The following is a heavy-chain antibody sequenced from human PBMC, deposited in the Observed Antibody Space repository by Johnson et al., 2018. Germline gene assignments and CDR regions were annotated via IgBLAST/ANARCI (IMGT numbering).Heavy chain of an antibody. CDR3: ARAVDRLPDGYFQH. D-gene: IGHD3-22*01. J-gene: IGHJ1*01. V-gene: IGHV3-64*01. CDR1: GFTFSSYD. Sequence: VRLVQSGGGLVQPGGSLRLCCPASGFTFSSYDMHWVRQAPGKGLEYVSAISSNGGSTSYATPVKGRFTISRANSKNTLYLQMGSLRAEDMAVYYCARAVDRLPDGYFQHWGQGTLVTVSS. CDR2: ISSNGGST.